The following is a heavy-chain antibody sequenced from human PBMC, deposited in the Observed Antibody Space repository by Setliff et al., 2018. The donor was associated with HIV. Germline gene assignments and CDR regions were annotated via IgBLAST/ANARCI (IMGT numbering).Heavy chain of an antibody. CDR1: GFPFSNYA. Sequence: GGSLRLSCAASGFPFSNYAMSWVRQAPGKGLEWVSYISGSGSVIFYADSVKGRFTISRDNAKNSLYLQMNSLRAEDTAVYYCARSGDGDYYYYMDVWGKGTTVTVSS. CDR3: ARSGDGDYYYYMDV. D-gene: IGHD7-27*01. J-gene: IGHJ6*03. CDR2: ISGSGSVI. V-gene: IGHV3-11*01.